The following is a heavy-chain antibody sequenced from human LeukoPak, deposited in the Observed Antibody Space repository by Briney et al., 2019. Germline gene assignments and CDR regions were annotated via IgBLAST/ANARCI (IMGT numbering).Heavy chain of an antibody. D-gene: IGHD6-13*01. CDR1: GYTFTACY. CDR3: ARAPSALSAAAHPPLDY. CDR2: IHPKSAGT. V-gene: IGHV1-2*02. Sequence: ASVKVSCKASGYTFTACYMHWVRQTPGQGLEWMGWIHPKSAGTNYAQRFQGRVTMTRDTSITTDYMHLTRLTSDDTAVYYCARAPSALSAAAHPPLDYWGQRTLVAVSS. J-gene: IGHJ4*02.